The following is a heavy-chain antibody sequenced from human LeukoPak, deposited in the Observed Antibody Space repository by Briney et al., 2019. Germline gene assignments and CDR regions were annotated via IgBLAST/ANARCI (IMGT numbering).Heavy chain of an antibody. D-gene: IGHD3-3*01. Sequence: PSETPSLTCTVSGGSISSYYWSWIRQPAGKGLEWIGRIYTSGSTNYNPSLKSRVTMSVDTSKNQFSLKLSSVTAADTAVYYCARSDPPYYDFWSGYQTYNWFDPWGQGTLVTVSS. J-gene: IGHJ5*02. CDR3: ARSDPPYYDFWSGYQTYNWFDP. V-gene: IGHV4-4*07. CDR1: GGSISSYY. CDR2: IYTSGST.